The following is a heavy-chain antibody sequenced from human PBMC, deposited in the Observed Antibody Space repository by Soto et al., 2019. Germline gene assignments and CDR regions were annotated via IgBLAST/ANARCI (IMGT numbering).Heavy chain of an antibody. Sequence: GASVKVSCKASGYTFTSYGISWVRQAPGQGLEWMGWISAYNGNTNYAQKLQGRVTMTTDTSTSTAYMELRSLRSDDTAVYYCAREDIPYYYDSSGYNPNWFDPWGQGTLVTVSS. D-gene: IGHD3-22*01. CDR2: ISAYNGNT. V-gene: IGHV1-18*01. CDR3: AREDIPYYYDSSGYNPNWFDP. CDR1: GYTFTSYG. J-gene: IGHJ5*02.